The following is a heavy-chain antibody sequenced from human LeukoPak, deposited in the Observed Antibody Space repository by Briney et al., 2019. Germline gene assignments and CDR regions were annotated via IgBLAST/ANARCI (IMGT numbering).Heavy chain of an antibody. D-gene: IGHD1-1*01. CDR3: ARDPGTTGTTSAFDI. J-gene: IGHJ3*02. V-gene: IGHV4-34*01. CDR1: GGSFSGYY. Sequence: PSETLSLTCAVYGGSFSGYYWSWIRQPPGKGLEWIGSIYYSGSTYYNPSLKSRVTISVDTSKNQFSLKLSSVTAADTAVYYCARDPGTTGTTSAFDIWGQGTMVTVSS. CDR2: IYYSGST.